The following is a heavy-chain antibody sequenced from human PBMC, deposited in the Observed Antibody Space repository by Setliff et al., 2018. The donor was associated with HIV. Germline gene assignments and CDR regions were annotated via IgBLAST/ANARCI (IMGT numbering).Heavy chain of an antibody. CDR2: ISNTGNT. D-gene: IGHD6-19*01. V-gene: IGHV4-61*01. J-gene: IGHJ4*02. CDR3: ASTGYSSGWSFDY. CDR1: GGSIRSDSYY. Sequence: SETLSLTCTVSGGSIRSDSYYWSWIRQSPGKGLEWIGYISNTGNTKYNPSLKSRVTIAGDTSKNQFSVKLSSVTAADTAVYYCASTGYSSGWSFDYWGQGTLVTVSS.